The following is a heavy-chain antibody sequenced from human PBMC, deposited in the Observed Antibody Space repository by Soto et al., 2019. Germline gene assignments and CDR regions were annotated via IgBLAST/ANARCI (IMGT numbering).Heavy chain of an antibody. CDR2: IYYSGST. Sequence: QVQLQESGPGLVKPSETLSLTCTVSGGSISSYYWSWIRQPPGKGLEWIGYIYYSGSTNYNPSLKSRVTISVDTSKNQFSLKLSSVTAADTAVYYCARLVWSDGTWFDPWGQGTLVTVSS. V-gene: IGHV4-59*08. CDR3: ARLVWSDGTWFDP. J-gene: IGHJ5*02. D-gene: IGHD5-18*01. CDR1: GGSISSYY.